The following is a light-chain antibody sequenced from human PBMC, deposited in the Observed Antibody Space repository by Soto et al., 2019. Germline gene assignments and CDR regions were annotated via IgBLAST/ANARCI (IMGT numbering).Light chain of an antibody. V-gene: IGLV2-14*01. CDR1: SSGVGYYNY. CDR3: SSYTSSSTYV. CDR2: DVN. J-gene: IGLJ1*01. Sequence: QSALTQPASVSGSPGQSIAISCTGTSSGVGYYNYVSWYQQHPGKAPNVMIYDVNNRPSGVPDRFSGSKSGNTASLTISGLQAEDEADDYCSSYTSSSTYVFGTGTKLTVL.